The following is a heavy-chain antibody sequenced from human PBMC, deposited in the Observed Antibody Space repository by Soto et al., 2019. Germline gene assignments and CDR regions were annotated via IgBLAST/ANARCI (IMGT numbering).Heavy chain of an antibody. Sequence: ASVKVSCKASGHTFTSYGISWVRQAPGQGLEWMGWISAYNGNTNYAQKLQGRVTMTTDTSTSTAYMELRSLRSDDTAVYYCALAAFPRSNWFDPWGQGTLVTVSS. CDR3: ALAAFPRSNWFDP. V-gene: IGHV1-18*04. CDR1: GHTFTSYG. D-gene: IGHD6-13*01. J-gene: IGHJ5*02. CDR2: ISAYNGNT.